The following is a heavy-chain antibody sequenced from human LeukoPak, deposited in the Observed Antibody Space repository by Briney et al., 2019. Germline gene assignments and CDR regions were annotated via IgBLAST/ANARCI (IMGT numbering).Heavy chain of an antibody. D-gene: IGHD6-19*01. J-gene: IGHJ4*02. CDR1: GASISGYY. Sequence: SETLSLTCTVSGASISGYYWSWIRQPPGKGLEWIGYIHHSGSGNSNPSLKSRVTISVDTSKNQFSLKLSSVTAADTAVYYCASGWYYFDYWGQGTLVTVSS. CDR3: ASGWYYFDY. V-gene: IGHV4-4*08. CDR2: IHHSGSG.